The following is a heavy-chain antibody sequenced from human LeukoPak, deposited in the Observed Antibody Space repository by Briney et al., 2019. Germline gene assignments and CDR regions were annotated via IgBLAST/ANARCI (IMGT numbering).Heavy chain of an antibody. CDR2: IYYSGST. V-gene: IGHV4-30-4*08. CDR3: ARGSGSHDAFDI. J-gene: IGHJ3*02. Sequence: PSETLSLTCTLSGGSISSGDYYWSWIRQPPGKGLEWIGYIYYSGSTYYNPSLKSRVTISVDTSKNQFSMKLSSVTAADTAVYYCARGSGSHDAFDIWGQGTMVTVSS. CDR1: GGSISSGDYY. D-gene: IGHD1-26*01.